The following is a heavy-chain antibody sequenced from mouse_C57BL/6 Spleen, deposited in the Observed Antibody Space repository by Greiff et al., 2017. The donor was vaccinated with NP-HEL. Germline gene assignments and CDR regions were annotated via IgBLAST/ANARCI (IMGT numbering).Heavy chain of an antibody. CDR1: GYTFTSYW. V-gene: IGHV1-74*01. Sequence: QVQLKQPGAELVKPGASVKVSCKASGYTFTSYWMHWVKQRPGQGLEWIGRIHPSDSDTNYNQKFKGKATLTVDKSSSTAYMQLSSLTSEDSAVYYCAIHSNYHAMDYWGQGTSVTVSS. CDR2: IHPSDSDT. CDR3: AIHSNYHAMDY. D-gene: IGHD2-5*01. J-gene: IGHJ4*01.